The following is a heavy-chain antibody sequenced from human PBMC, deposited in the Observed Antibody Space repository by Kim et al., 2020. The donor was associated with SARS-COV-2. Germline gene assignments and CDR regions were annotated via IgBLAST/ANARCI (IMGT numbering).Heavy chain of an antibody. D-gene: IGHD3-22*01. CDR1: GFTFSSYA. V-gene: IGHV3-23*03. Sequence: GGSLRLSCAASGFTFSSYAMSWVRQAPGKGLEWVSVIYSGGSSTYYADSVKGRFTISRDNSKNTLYLQMNSLRAEDTAVYYCAKDEYYDSSGYYPSPPDYWGRGTLVTVSS. J-gene: IGHJ4*02. CDR2: IYSGGSST. CDR3: AKDEYYDSSGYYPSPPDY.